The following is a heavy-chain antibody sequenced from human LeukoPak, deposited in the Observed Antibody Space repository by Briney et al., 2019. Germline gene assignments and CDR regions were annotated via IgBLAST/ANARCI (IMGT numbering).Heavy chain of an antibody. CDR2: INGGGDIM. Sequence: GGSLRLSCAASGFSLRAYDLIWVRQAPGKGLDWVSIINGGGDIMMYEDSVKGRFTISRDNSKNTFYLQMNSLRVEDTAVYHCAMRDRGYGLDIWGQGTMVTVSS. CDR3: AMRDRGYGLDI. CDR1: GFSLRAYD. V-gene: IGHV3-23*01. D-gene: IGHD3-10*01. J-gene: IGHJ3*02.